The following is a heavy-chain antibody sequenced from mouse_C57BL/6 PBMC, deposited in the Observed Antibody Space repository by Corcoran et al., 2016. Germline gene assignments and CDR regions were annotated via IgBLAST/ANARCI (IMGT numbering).Heavy chain of an antibody. D-gene: IGHD3-1*01. J-gene: IGHJ2*01. Sequence: EVQLQQSGPELVKPGASVKISCKASGYTFTDYYMNWVKQSHGKSLEWIGDINPNNGGTSYNQKFKGKATLTVDKSSSTAYMELSSLTSEDSAVYYCARGVGGYWGQGITLAVSS. CDR2: INPNNGGT. CDR1: GYTFTDYY. CDR3: ARGVGGY. V-gene: IGHV1-26*01.